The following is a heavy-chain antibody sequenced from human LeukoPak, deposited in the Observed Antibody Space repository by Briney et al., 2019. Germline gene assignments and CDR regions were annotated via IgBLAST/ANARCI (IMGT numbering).Heavy chain of an antibody. D-gene: IGHD3-22*01. J-gene: IGHJ3*02. CDR2: INPSGGST. V-gene: IGHV1-46*01. CDR3: ARDHGLNYYDSSGGAFDI. Sequence: ASVKVSCKASGYTFTSYYMHWVRQAPGQGLEWMGIINPSGGSTSYAQKFQGRVTMTRDTSTSTVYMELSSLRSEDTAVYYCARDHGLNYYDSSGGAFDIWGQGTMVTVSS. CDR1: GYTFTSYY.